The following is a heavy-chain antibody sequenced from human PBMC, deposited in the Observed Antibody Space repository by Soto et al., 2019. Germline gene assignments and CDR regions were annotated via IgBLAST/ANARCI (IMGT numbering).Heavy chain of an antibody. J-gene: IGHJ4*02. CDR1: GYSFSSYW. V-gene: IGHV5-51*01. D-gene: IGHD6-6*01. CDR3: ARGGPEGIAARPVNY. Sequence: GGSLKISCEGSGYSFSSYWIGWVRQMPGKGLERMGIIYPGDSDTRYSPSFQGQVTISADKSISTAYLQWSSLKASDTAMYYCARGGPEGIAARPVNYWGQGTLVTVPQ. CDR2: IYPGDSDT.